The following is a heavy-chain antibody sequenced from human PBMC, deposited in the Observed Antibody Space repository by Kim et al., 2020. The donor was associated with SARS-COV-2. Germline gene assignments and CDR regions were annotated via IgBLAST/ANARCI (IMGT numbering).Heavy chain of an antibody. CDR3: ARDKEFPYYYDSSGYYPSDY. D-gene: IGHD3-22*01. Sequence: GGSLRLSCAASGFTFSSYSMNWVRQAPGKGLEWVSSISSSSSYIYYADSVKGRFTISRDNAKNSLYLQMNSLRAEDTAVYYCARDKEFPYYYDSSGYYPSDYWGQGTLVTVSS. V-gene: IGHV3-21*01. CDR1: GFTFSSYS. J-gene: IGHJ4*02. CDR2: ISSSSSYI.